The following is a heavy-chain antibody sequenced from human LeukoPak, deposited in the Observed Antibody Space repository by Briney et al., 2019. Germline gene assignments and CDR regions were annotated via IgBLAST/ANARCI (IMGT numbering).Heavy chain of an antibody. Sequence: GGSLRLSCAASGFTFSSYAMSWVRQAPGKGLEWVSAISGSGGSTYYADSVKGRFTISRDNSRNTLYLQMNSLRAEDTAVYYCAKDRVLRFLEWFNDAFDIWGQGTMVTVSS. V-gene: IGHV3-23*01. J-gene: IGHJ3*02. CDR3: AKDRVLRFLEWFNDAFDI. CDR1: GFTFSSYA. D-gene: IGHD3-3*01. CDR2: ISGSGGST.